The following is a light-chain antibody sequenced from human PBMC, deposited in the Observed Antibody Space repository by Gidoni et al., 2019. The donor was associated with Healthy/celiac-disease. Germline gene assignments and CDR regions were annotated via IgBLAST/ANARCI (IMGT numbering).Light chain of an antibody. CDR2: AAS. CDR1: QGISS. V-gene: IGKV1-8*01. Sequence: AIRMTQSPSSFSASTGDRVTITCRASQGISSLAWYQQKPGKAPKLLIYAASTLQSGVPSRFSGSGSGTDFTLTISCLQSEDFATYYCQQYYSYPRTFXQXTKVEIK. CDR3: QQYYSYPRT. J-gene: IGKJ1*01.